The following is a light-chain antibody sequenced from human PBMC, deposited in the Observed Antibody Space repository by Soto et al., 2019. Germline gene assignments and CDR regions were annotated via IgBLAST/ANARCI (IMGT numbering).Light chain of an antibody. J-gene: IGKJ5*01. Sequence: EIVLTQSPGTLSLSPGERATLSCRASQSVSSSYLAWYQQKPGQAPRLLIYGASSRATGIPDRFSGSGSGTDFTLTISRLEPEDFAGYYCQQYGSSPYPFGQGTRLEIK. CDR1: QSVSSSY. CDR2: GAS. CDR3: QQYGSSPYP. V-gene: IGKV3-20*01.